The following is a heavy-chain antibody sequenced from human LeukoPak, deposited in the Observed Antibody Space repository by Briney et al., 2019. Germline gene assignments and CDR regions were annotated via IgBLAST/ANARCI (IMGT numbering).Heavy chain of an antibody. CDR1: GFTFSSYW. D-gene: IGHD4-17*01. V-gene: IGHV3-74*01. Sequence: PGGALRLSCAASGFTFSSYWMHWVRQAPGKGLVWVSRSNSEGSSTNYADSVKGPFTISRDNAKSTLYLQMNSLRAEDTAVYYCARGGDYPFDYWGQGTLVTVSS. CDR2: SNSEGSST. J-gene: IGHJ4*02. CDR3: ARGGDYPFDY.